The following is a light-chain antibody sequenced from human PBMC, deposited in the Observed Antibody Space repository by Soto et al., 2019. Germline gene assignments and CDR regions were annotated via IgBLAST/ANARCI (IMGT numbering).Light chain of an antibody. CDR3: QQYGGSPRT. V-gene: IGKV3-20*01. CDR2: GES. Sequence: EIALTQSPGTLSLSPGERATLSCRASQSVSSSYLAWYQQKPGQAPRLLIYGESSMATGIPDRFSGSGSGTDFTLTISRLEPEDFAVYYCQQYGGSPRTFGQGTKVEIK. CDR1: QSVSSSY. J-gene: IGKJ1*01.